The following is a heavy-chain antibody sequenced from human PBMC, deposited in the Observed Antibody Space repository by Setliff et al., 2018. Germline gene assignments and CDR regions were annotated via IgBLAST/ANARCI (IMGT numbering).Heavy chain of an antibody. CDR3: AFNSGWYGYFDL. D-gene: IGHD6-19*01. CDR2: FDPEDGET. J-gene: IGHJ2*01. V-gene: IGHV1-24*01. CDR1: GYTLTELS. Sequence: ASVKVSCKVSGYTLTELSMHWVRQAPGKGLEWMGGFDPEDGETIYAQKFQGRVTMTEDTSTDTAYMELSSLRSEDTAVYYCAFNSGWYGYFDLWGRGTLVTVS.